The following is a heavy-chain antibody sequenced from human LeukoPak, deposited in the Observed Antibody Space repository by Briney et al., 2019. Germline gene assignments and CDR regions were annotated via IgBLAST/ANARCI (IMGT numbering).Heavy chain of an antibody. J-gene: IGHJ5*02. Sequence: PSQTLSLTCTVSSGSISSGTHYWRWIRQPAGKGLEWIGRIYTSGSTNYNPSLKSRVTISIDTSKNQFSLKLTSVTAADTAVYYCARSYSGYVDVWFDLWGQGTLVTVSS. CDR2: IYTSGST. CDR3: ARSYSGYVDVWFDL. CDR1: SGSISSGTHY. V-gene: IGHV4-61*02. D-gene: IGHD5-12*01.